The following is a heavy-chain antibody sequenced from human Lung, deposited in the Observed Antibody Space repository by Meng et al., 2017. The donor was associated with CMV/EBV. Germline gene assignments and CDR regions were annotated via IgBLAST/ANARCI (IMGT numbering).Heavy chain of an antibody. CDR1: GGSMSITNW. Sequence: QWQLEGAGPGLVKPSGTLPLTCAVSGGSMSITNWWSWVRQPPGKGLEWIGEIYHSGSTNYNPSLKSRVSISVDKSKNQFSLKLSSVTAADTAVYYCARADKVRFDYWGQGTLVTVSS. V-gene: IGHV4-4*02. CDR3: ARADKVRFDY. J-gene: IGHJ4*02. CDR2: IYHSGST.